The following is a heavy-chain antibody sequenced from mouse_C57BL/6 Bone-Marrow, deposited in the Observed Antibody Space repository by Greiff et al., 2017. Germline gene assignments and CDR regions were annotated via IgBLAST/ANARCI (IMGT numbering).Heavy chain of an antibody. CDR3: AREGGFGFAY. J-gene: IGHJ3*01. Sequence: QVQLQPSGAELVRPGTSVKMSCKASGYTFTNYWIGWAKQRPGHGLEWIGDIYPGGGYTYYNEKFKGKATLTADKSSSTAYMQFSRLTSEDAAIYYCAREGGFGFAYWGQGTLVTVSA. CDR2: IYPGGGYT. V-gene: IGHV1-63*01. CDR1: GYTFTNYW.